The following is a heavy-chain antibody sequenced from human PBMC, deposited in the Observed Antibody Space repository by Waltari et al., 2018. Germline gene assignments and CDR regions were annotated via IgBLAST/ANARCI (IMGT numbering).Heavy chain of an antibody. Sequence: VQLVASRGGLVKPGGSLRLSCAASRFTFSSSSMHWVRPAPGKGREWVASISSSSSYRYYADSVKGRFTISRDNAKNSLYLQMNSLRAEDTAVYYWAGGGSDCSSTSCYRHYWGQGTLVTVSS. CDR1: RFTFSSSS. J-gene: IGHJ4*02. D-gene: IGHD2-2*01. CDR2: ISSSSSYR. CDR3: AGGGSDCSSTSCYRHY. V-gene: IGHV3-21*01.